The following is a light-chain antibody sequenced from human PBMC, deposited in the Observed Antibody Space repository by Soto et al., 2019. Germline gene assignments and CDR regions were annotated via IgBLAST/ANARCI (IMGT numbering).Light chain of an antibody. V-gene: IGKV2-28*01. CDR2: LGS. CDR3: MQALQTIRT. CDR1: QSLLHSNGYNY. Sequence: DIVITQSPLSLPVTPGEPGSISCRSSQSLLHSNGYNYLDWYLQKPGQSPQLLIYLGSNRASGVPDRFSGSGSGTDFTLKISRAEAEDVGVYYCMQALQTIRTFGQGTKV. J-gene: IGKJ1*01.